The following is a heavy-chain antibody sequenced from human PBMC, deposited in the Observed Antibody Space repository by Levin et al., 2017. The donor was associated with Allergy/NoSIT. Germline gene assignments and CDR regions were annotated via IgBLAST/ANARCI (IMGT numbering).Heavy chain of an antibody. Sequence: LSLTCAASGFTFSSSAMSWVRQAPGKGLEWVSAISGSGGSTYYADSVKGRFTISRDNSKNTLYLQMNSLRAEDTAVYYCAKGTVTITPFDYWGQGTLVTVSS. D-gene: IGHD4-17*01. J-gene: IGHJ4*02. V-gene: IGHV3-23*01. CDR1: GFTFSSSA. CDR2: ISGSGGST. CDR3: AKGTVTITPFDY.